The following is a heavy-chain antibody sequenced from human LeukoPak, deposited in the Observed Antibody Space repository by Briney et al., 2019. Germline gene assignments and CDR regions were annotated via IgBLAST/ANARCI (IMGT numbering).Heavy chain of an antibody. CDR3: ARGGRIRGLVPAA. CDR1: GFTLSSYW. V-gene: IGHV3-7*01. Sequence: PGGSLRLSCAASGFTLSSYWMSWVRQAPGKGLEWVANIKEDGSEKYYVDSVKGRFTISRDNAKNSLYLRMNSLRAEDTAVYYCARGGRIRGLVPAAWGQGTLVTVSS. D-gene: IGHD2-2*01. J-gene: IGHJ5*02. CDR2: IKEDGSEK.